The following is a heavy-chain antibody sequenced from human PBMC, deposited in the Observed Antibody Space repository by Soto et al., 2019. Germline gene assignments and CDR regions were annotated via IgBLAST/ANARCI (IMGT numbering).Heavy chain of an antibody. CDR1: GFTFSSYS. D-gene: IGHD6-13*01. Sequence: GGTLSLTCTASGFTFSSYSMNWVRLAQAPGLERVSYISGSSSTIYYADSVKGRFTISRDNAKNSLYLQMNSLRDEDTAVYYCARDNRQLYSSSWYVQDPREDTLYNWFDPWGQGTLVTVSS. J-gene: IGHJ5*02. V-gene: IGHV3-48*02. CDR2: ISGSSSTI. CDR3: ARDNRQLYSSSWYVQDPREDTLYNWFDP.